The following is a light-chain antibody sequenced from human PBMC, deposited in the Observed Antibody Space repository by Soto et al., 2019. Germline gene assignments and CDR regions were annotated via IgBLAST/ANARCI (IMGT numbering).Light chain of an antibody. CDR2: ADS. V-gene: IGKV3-11*01. CDR1: QSVSGY. Sequence: EIVFTQSPATLSLSPGETATLSCRASQSVSGYIGWYQQEPGQAPRLLIYADSNRATGIPARFSGSGSGTDFTLTISSLEPEDFSVYYCQQRYNWPITFGQGTRLEIK. CDR3: QQRYNWPIT. J-gene: IGKJ5*01.